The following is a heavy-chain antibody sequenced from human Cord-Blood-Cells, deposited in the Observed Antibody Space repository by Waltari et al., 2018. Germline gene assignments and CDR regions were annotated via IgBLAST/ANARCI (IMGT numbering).Heavy chain of an antibody. V-gene: IGHV4-34*01. CDR3: AVAVVVLNY. D-gene: IGHD2-15*01. J-gene: IGHJ4*02. Sequence: VQLQQWGAGLLKPSETLSLTCAVYGGSFSGYYWSWIRQPPGKGLEWIGEINHSGSTNYNPSLKSRVTISVDTSKNQCSLKRSSVTAADTSVYYCAVAVVVLNYWGQGTLVTVAS. CDR2: INHSGST. CDR1: GGSFSGYY.